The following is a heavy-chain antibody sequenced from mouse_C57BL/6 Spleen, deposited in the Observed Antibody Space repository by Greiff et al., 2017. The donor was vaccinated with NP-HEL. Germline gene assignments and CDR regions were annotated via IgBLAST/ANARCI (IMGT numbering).Heavy chain of an antibody. Sequence: QVHVKQSGAELVRPGASVTLSCKASGYTFTDYEMHWVKQTPVHGLEWIGAIDPETGGTAYNQKFKGKAILTADKSSSTAYMELRSLTSEDSAVYYCTRRRLGYYYAMDYWGQGTSVTVSS. J-gene: IGHJ4*01. D-gene: IGHD4-1*01. CDR1: GYTFTDYE. CDR3: TRRRLGYYYAMDY. V-gene: IGHV1-15*01. CDR2: IDPETGGT.